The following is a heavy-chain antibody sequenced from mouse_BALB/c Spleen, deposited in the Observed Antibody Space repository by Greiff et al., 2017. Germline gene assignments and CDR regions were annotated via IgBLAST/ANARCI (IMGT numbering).Heavy chain of an antibody. Sequence: EVKLVESGGGLVKPGGSLKLSCAASGFTFSSYAMSWVRQSPEKRLEWVAEISSGGSYTYYPDTVTGRFTISRDNAKNTLYLEMSSLRSEDTAMYYCARDLVYYYGSSPAWFAYWGQGTLVTVSA. CDR3: ARDLVYYYGSSPAWFAY. J-gene: IGHJ3*01. CDR2: ISSGGSYT. V-gene: IGHV5-9-4*01. D-gene: IGHD1-1*01. CDR1: GFTFSSYA.